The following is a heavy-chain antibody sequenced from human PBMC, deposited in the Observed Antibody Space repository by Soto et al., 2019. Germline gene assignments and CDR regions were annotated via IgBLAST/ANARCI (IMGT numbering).Heavy chain of an antibody. J-gene: IGHJ6*02. CDR3: ASDCYGSATYWKAAMDV. Sequence: EMQLVESGGGLVQPGWSLKLSCAASGFSVSSNYMSCVRQAPGKGMECVSIIYSGGSTFYADSVKGRFTISRDNAKNTLSLHMTSLIAEDTAGYYWASDCYGSATYWKAAMDVWGQGTAVTVSS. V-gene: IGHV3-66*01. D-gene: IGHD3-10*01. CDR1: GFSVSSNY. CDR2: IYSGGST.